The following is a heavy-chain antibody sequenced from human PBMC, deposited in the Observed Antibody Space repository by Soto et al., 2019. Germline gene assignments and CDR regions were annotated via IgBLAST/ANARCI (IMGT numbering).Heavy chain of an antibody. Sequence: QVQLVQSGAEVKKPGASVKVSCKASGYTFTSYGISWVRQAPGQGLEWMGRISAYNGNTNYAQKLQGRVTMTTDTSTSTASRELRSLRSDDTAVYYCARDRGYNWTYGWFDPWGQGTLVSVSS. CDR1: GYTFTSYG. CDR3: ARDRGYNWTYGWFDP. D-gene: IGHD1-7*01. J-gene: IGHJ5*02. CDR2: ISAYNGNT. V-gene: IGHV1-18*01.